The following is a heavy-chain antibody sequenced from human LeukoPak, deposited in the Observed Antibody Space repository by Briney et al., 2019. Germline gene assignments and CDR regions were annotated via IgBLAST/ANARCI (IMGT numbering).Heavy chain of an antibody. J-gene: IGHJ5*02. CDR2: INHSGST. CDR1: GGSSSGYY. CDR3: ARVVPAAILPNWFDP. D-gene: IGHD2-2*01. Sequence: PSQTLSLTCAVYGGSSSGYYWSWIRQPPGKGLARIGEINHSGSTNYNPSLKSRVTISVDTSKNQFSLKLSSVTAADTAVYYCARVVPAAILPNWFDPWGQGTLVTVSS. V-gene: IGHV4-34*01.